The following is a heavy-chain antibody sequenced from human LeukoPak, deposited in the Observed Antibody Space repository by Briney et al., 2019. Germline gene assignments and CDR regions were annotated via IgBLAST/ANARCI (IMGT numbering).Heavy chain of an antibody. CDR2: IYTSGST. J-gene: IGHJ3*02. Sequence: PSETLSLTCTVSGGSISSGSYYWSWIRQPAGKGLEWIGRIYTSGSTNYNPSLKSRVTMSVDTSKNQFSLKLSSVTAADTAVYYCARDRDYGDYVEGVFVPFDIWGQGTMVTVSS. V-gene: IGHV4-61*02. CDR3: ARDRDYGDYVEGVFVPFDI. D-gene: IGHD4-17*01. CDR1: GGSISSGSYY.